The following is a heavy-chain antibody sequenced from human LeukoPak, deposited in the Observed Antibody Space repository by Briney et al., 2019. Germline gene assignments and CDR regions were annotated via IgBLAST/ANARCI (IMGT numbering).Heavy chain of an antibody. CDR2: IIPIFGTA. J-gene: IGHJ5*02. Sequence: ASVKVSCKASGGTFSSYAISWVRQAPAQGLEWMGGIIPIFGTANYAQKFQGRVTITADKSTSTAYMELSSLRSEDTAVYYCARQYSSSWYNWFDPWGQGTLVTVSS. V-gene: IGHV1-69*06. CDR3: ARQYSSSWYNWFDP. CDR1: GGTFSSYA. D-gene: IGHD6-13*01.